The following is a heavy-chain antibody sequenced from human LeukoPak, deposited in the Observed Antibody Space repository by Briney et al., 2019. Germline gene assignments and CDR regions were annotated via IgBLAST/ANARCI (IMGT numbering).Heavy chain of an antibody. V-gene: IGHV3-74*01. D-gene: IGHD1-26*01. CDR1: GFTFSRYW. Sequence: GGSLRLSCAASGFTFSRYWMHWVRQAPGKGLVWVSCIKSDGSSTSIADSAKGRFTISRDNAKNTVYLQMNSLRAEDTAVYYCVRDNRSYDFDYWGQGTLVTVSS. CDR3: VRDNRSYDFDY. CDR2: IKSDGSST. J-gene: IGHJ4*02.